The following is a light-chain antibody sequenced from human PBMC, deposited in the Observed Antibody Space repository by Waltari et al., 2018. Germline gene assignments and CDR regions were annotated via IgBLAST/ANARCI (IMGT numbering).Light chain of an antibody. CDR2: AAS. V-gene: IGKV1-8*01. CDR1: QGISSY. J-gene: IGKJ3*01. CDR3: QQYYSYPPLT. Sequence: AIRMTQSPSSLSASTGDRVTITCRASQGISSYLAWYQQKPGKAPNLLIYAASTLQSGVPSRFSGSGSGTDFTLTISCLQSEDFATYYFQQYYSYPPLTFGPGTKVDIK.